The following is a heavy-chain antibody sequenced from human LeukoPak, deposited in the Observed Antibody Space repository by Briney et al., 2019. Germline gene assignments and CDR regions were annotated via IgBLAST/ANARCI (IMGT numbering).Heavy chain of an antibody. CDR2: ISSSSSYI. CDR3: AREFGQQPVLVDYFDY. J-gene: IGHJ4*02. CDR1: GFTFSSYS. D-gene: IGHD6-13*01. Sequence: GGSLRLSCAASGFTFSSYSMNWVRQAPGKGLEWVSSISSSSSYIYYADSVKGRFTISRDNAKNSLYLQMNSLRAEDTAVYYCAREFGQQPVLVDYFDYWGQGTLVTVSS. V-gene: IGHV3-21*01.